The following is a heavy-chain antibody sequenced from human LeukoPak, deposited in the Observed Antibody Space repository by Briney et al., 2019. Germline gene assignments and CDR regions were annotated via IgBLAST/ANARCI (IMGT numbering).Heavy chain of an antibody. CDR1: GFTFSSYG. V-gene: IGHV3-23*01. J-gene: IGHJ1*01. Sequence: GGSLRLSCAASGFTFSSYGMSWVRQAPGKGLEWVSAISGSGGSTYYADSVKGRFTISRDNSKNTLYLQMNSLRAEDTAVYYCAKDRPGYSSSPEYFQHWGQGTLVTVSS. CDR3: AKDRPGYSSSPEYFQH. D-gene: IGHD6-13*01. CDR2: ISGSGGST.